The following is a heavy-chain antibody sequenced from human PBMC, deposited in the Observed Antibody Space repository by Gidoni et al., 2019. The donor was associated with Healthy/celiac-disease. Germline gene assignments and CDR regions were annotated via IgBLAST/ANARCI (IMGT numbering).Heavy chain of an antibody. D-gene: IGHD2-2*01. J-gene: IGHJ4*02. CDR2: ISYDGSNK. V-gene: IGHV3-30-3*01. CDR3: ARTHIVVVLVSWYFDY. Sequence: QVKLVESGGGVVQPGRSLRLSCAASGFTCSSYAMHWVRPAPGKGLEWVAVISYDGSNKYYADSVQGRFTISRDNSKNTLYLQMNSLRAEDTAVYYFARTHIVVVLVSWYFDYWGQGTLVTVSS. CDR1: GFTCSSYA.